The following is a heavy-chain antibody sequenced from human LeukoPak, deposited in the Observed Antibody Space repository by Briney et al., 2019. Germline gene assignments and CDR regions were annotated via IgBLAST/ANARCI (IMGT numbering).Heavy chain of an antibody. CDR3: ARSSYDTVGGDYFDF. CDR2: IYYSGRT. CDR1: GDSLSSNDHY. D-gene: IGHD3-9*01. Sequence: PSHTLSLPCTVSGDSLSSNDHYWSWIRQPPGTSLEWIGYIYYSGRTFYNPSLKTRGAIAVDTSKNQFSLRLSSVSAADTALYYCARSSYDTVGGDYFDFWGQGILVTVSS. V-gene: IGHV4-30-4*08. J-gene: IGHJ4*02.